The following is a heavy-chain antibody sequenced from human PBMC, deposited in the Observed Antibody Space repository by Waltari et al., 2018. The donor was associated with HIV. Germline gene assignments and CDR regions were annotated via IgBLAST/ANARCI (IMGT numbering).Heavy chain of an antibody. CDR2: IKSKTDGGTT. CDR1: GFTFSNAG. D-gene: IGHD2-21*01. Sequence: VKPGGSLKLSCAASGFTFSNAGMSWVRQAPGKGLEWVGRIKSKTDGGTTDYAAPVKGRFTISRDDSKNTLYLQMNSLKTEDTAVYYCTTDTGRGGESVDYWGQGTLVTVSS. CDR3: TTDTGRGGESVDY. J-gene: IGHJ4*02. V-gene: IGHV3-15*01.